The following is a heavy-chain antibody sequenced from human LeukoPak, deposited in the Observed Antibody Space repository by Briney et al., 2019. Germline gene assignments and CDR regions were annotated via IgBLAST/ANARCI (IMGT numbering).Heavy chain of an antibody. Sequence: PGGSLRLSCAASEFTFSSYTMNWVRQAPGKGLEWVSYTSSSGDYIHYADSVKGRFTISRDNAKNSVYLQMDSLRAEDTAAYYCARVSTGSPPYWGQGILVTVSS. V-gene: IGHV3-21*01. CDR3: ARVSTGSPPY. D-gene: IGHD2-8*02. CDR2: TSSSGDYI. J-gene: IGHJ4*02. CDR1: EFTFSSYT.